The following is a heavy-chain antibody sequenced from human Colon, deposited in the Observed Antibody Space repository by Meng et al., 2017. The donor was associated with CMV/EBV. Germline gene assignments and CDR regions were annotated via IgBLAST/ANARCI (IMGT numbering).Heavy chain of an antibody. J-gene: IGHJ5*02. Sequence: QGQLEGAGQGLVKPSETLSLTCTVSGGYLNDFYWNWIRQPVGKGLEWIGRIFPTGSAYYNSSLNSRVTMSVDTSKNQFSLKLTSVTAADTAVYYCARDSDGSGTFSYWLDPWGQGTLVTVSS. V-gene: IGHV4-4*07. D-gene: IGHD3-10*01. CDR3: ARDSDGSGTFSYWLDP. CDR2: IFPTGSA. CDR1: GGYLNDFY.